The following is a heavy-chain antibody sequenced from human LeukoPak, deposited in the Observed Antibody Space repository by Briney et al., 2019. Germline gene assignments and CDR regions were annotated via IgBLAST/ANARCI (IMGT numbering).Heavy chain of an antibody. CDR3: ARGYTWFDP. V-gene: IGHV4-59*01. CDR1: GGSISSNY. CDR2: IYYSGST. Sequence: SETLSLTCTVSGGSISSNYWSWIRQPPGKGLEWIGYIYYSGSTNYNPSLKSRVTISVDTSKNQFTLKVTSVTAADTAVYYCARGYTWFDPWGQGTLVTVSS. J-gene: IGHJ5*02.